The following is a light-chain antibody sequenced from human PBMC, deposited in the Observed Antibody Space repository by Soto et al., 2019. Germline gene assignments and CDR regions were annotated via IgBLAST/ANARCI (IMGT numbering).Light chain of an antibody. Sequence: EIVLTQSPGTLSLSPGERATLSCRASQSVSSSYLAWYQQEPGQAPRLLIYDTSIRASGIPARFSGSGSGTDFTLTISSLDPEDSAVYYCQQRSNRPLTFGQGTRLEIK. CDR3: QQRSNRPLT. CDR2: DTS. J-gene: IGKJ5*01. CDR1: QSVSSSY. V-gene: IGKV3-11*01.